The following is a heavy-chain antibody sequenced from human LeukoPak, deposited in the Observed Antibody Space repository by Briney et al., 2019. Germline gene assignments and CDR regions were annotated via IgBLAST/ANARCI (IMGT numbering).Heavy chain of an antibody. Sequence: SETLSLTCTVSGGSISSSSYYWGWIRQPPGKGLEWIGSIYYSGSTYYNPSLKSRVTISVDTSKNQFSLKLSSVTAADTAVYYCARVGVTGTTPYYYYYMDVWGKGTTVTISS. J-gene: IGHJ6*03. CDR2: IYYSGST. V-gene: IGHV4-39*07. D-gene: IGHD1-1*01. CDR1: GGSISSSSYY. CDR3: ARVGVTGTTPYYYYYMDV.